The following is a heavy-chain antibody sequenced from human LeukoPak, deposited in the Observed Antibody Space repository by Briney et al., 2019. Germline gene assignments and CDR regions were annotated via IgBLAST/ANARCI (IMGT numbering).Heavy chain of an antibody. D-gene: IGHD3-16*01. V-gene: IGHV1-69*13. J-gene: IGHJ5*02. CDR2: IIPIFGTA. CDR3: AGGGQGTFDP. CDR1: GGTFSSYA. Sequence: GASVKVSCKASGGTFSSYAISWVRQAPGQGLEWMGGIIPIFGTANYAQKFQGRVTITAGESTSTAYMELSSLRSEDTAVYYCAGGGQGTFDPWGQGTLVTVSS.